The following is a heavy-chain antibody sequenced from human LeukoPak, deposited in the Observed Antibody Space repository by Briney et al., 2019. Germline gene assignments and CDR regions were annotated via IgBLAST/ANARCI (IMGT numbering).Heavy chain of an antibody. D-gene: IGHD3-22*01. J-gene: IGHJ4*02. V-gene: IGHV3-20*04. CDR2: INWNGGST. CDR3: ARVGGSSGYYFDF. CDR1: GFTFDDYG. Sequence: GGSLRLSCTASGFTFDDYGMSWVRLAPGKRLEWVSGINWNGGSTGYADSGKGRFTISRDNTKNSLYLQMNSLRAEDTALYYCARVGGSSGYYFDFWGQGTLVTVSS.